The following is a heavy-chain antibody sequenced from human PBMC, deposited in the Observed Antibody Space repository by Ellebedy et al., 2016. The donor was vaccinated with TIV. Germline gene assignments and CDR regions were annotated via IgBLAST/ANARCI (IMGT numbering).Heavy chain of an antibody. CDR2: FYYSGST. CDR1: GGSIYSSTYY. V-gene: IGHV4-39*01. Sequence: MPSETLSLTCTVSGGSIYSSTYYWGWIRQPPGKGLDWIGNFYYSGSTYYNPSLGSRVTISVDTSKNQFSLELNSVTAADTAIYYCANAYYGDYVDYWGQGTLVTVSS. J-gene: IGHJ4*02. D-gene: IGHD4-17*01. CDR3: ANAYYGDYVDY.